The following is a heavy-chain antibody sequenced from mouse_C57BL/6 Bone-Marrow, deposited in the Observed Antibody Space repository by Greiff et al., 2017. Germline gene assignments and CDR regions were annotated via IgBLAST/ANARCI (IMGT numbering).Heavy chain of an antibody. CDR1: GFNIKDYY. CDR3: ARGITTVVSYYFDY. CDR2: IDPEDGET. V-gene: IGHV14-2*01. J-gene: IGHJ2*01. Sequence: EVKLMESGAELVKPGASVKLSCTASGFNIKDYYMHWVKQRTEQGLEWIGRIDPEDGETKYAPKFQGKATITADTSSNTAYLQLSSLTSEDTAVYYCARGITTVVSYYFDYWGQGTTLTVSS. D-gene: IGHD1-1*01.